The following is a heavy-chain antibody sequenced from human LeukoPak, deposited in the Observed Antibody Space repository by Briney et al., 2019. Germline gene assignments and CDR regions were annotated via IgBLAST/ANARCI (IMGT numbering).Heavy chain of an antibody. Sequence: GGSLRLSCAASGFTLSSYGMHWVRQAPGKGLEWVAFIRYDGSNKYYADSVKGRFTISRDNSENTLWLQMTSLRAEDTAVYYCAKAPVPGVISHLDYWGQGTLVTVSS. CDR2: IRYDGSNK. J-gene: IGHJ4*02. CDR3: AKAPVPGVISHLDY. D-gene: IGHD3-10*01. CDR1: GFTLSSYG. V-gene: IGHV3-30*02.